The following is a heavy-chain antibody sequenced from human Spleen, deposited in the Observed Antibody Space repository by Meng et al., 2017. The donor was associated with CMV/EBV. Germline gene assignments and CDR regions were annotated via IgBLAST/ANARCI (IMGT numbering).Heavy chain of an antibody. D-gene: IGHD1-26*01. V-gene: IGHV3-20*03. CDR1: ALTLEDHA. Sequence: SALTLEDHARTWVRTAAGKGLEWISTIKWNAGTTHYADYVKGRFTISRDNDKNSLYLQMNSLRAADTALYYCARDSGIVGVATIDLWGQGTLVTVSS. CDR3: ARDSGIVGVATIDL. CDR2: IKWNAGTT. J-gene: IGHJ5*02.